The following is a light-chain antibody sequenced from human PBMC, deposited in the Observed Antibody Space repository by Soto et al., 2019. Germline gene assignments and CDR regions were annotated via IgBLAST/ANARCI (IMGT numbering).Light chain of an antibody. J-gene: IGKJ4*01. Sequence: IQMTKSASALSACLGDRVTSTCRASQTMSDFLNWYQHKPGKAPKLLIYDASNRATGIPARFSGSGSGTDFTLTISSLEPEDVVVYYSPQRSNWLLTFGGGTKVDIK. CDR1: QTMSDF. V-gene: IGKV1-39*01. CDR2: DAS. CDR3: PQRSNWLLT.